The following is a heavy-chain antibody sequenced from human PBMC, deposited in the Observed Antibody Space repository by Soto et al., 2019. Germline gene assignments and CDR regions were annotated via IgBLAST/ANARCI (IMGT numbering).Heavy chain of an antibody. CDR2: ISYDGSNK. D-gene: IGHD6-19*01. J-gene: IGHJ4*02. Sequence: QVQLVESGGGVVQPGRSLRLSCAASGFTFSAYDMQWVRQAPGKGLEWVAVISYDGSNKYYADSVKGRFTISRDNSKNTLYLQMSSLRAEDTAVYYCAKGQQWLTYWGQGTLVNVSS. V-gene: IGHV3-30*18. CDR3: AKGQQWLTY. CDR1: GFTFSAYD.